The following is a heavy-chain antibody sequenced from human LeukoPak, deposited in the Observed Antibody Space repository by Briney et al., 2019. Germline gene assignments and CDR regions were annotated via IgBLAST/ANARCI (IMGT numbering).Heavy chain of an antibody. CDR3: AHRWLQYLGDDAFDI. Sequence: ASVKVSCKVSGYTLTELSMHWVRQAPGKGLEWMGGFDPEDGETIYAQKFQGRVTMTEDTSTDTAYMELSSLRSEDTAVYYCAHRWLQYLGDDAFDIWGQGTMVTVSS. CDR1: GYTLTELS. J-gene: IGHJ3*02. V-gene: IGHV1-24*01. D-gene: IGHD5-24*01. CDR2: FDPEDGET.